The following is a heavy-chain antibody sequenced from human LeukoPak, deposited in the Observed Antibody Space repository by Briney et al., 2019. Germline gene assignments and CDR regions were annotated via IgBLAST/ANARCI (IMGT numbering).Heavy chain of an antibody. D-gene: IGHD3-3*01. J-gene: IGHJ4*02. Sequence: GGSLRLSCAASGFTLSSYSLNWVRQAPGKGLEWVSSISSSSSYIYYADSVKGRFTISRDNAKNSLYLQMNGLRAEDTAVYYCAREDFWSAYRIDYWGQGTLVTVSS. CDR2: ISSSSSYI. CDR3: AREDFWSAYRIDY. V-gene: IGHV3-21*01. CDR1: GFTLSSYS.